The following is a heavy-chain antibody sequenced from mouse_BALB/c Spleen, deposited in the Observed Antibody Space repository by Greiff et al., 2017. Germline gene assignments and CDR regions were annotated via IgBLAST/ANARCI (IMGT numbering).Heavy chain of an antibody. Sequence: DLVKPGASVKLSCKASGYTFTSYWINWIKQRPGQGLEWIGRIAPGSGSTYYNDMFKGKATLTVDTSSSTAYIQLSSLSSEDSAVYFCARDGTTVVAHFDYWGQGTTLTVSS. CDR1: GYTFTSYW. V-gene: IGHV1S41*01. D-gene: IGHD1-1*01. J-gene: IGHJ2*01. CDR2: IAPGSGST. CDR3: ARDGTTVVAHFDY.